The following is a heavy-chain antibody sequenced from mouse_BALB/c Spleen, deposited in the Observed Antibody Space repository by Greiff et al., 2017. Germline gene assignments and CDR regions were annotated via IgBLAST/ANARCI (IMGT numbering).Heavy chain of an antibody. J-gene: IGHJ3*01. CDR3: ARGDDYDGWFAY. CDR1: GFSLTSYG. Sequence: VMLVESGPGLVAPSQSLSITCTVSGFSLTSYGVHWVRQPPGKGLEWLGVIWAGGSTNYNSALMSRLSISKDNSKSQVFLKMNSLQTDDTAMYYCARGDDYDGWFAYWGQGTLVTVSA. D-gene: IGHD2-4*01. V-gene: IGHV2-9*02. CDR2: IWAGGST.